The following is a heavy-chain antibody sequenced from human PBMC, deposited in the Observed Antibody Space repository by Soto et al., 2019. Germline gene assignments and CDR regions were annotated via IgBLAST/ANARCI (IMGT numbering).Heavy chain of an antibody. CDR1: GGSITTGGYY. CDR3: ARTKCSDGSCYSWSLDY. J-gene: IGHJ4*02. D-gene: IGHD2-15*01. Sequence: KTSETLSLTCTVSGGSITTGGYYWSWIRQLPGKGLEWIGHRYYSESTYYNPSLKSRVSISLDTSKNQFSLKLSFVTAADTAMYYCARTKCSDGSCYSWSLDYWGQGTPVTVSS. V-gene: IGHV4-31*03. CDR2: RYYSEST.